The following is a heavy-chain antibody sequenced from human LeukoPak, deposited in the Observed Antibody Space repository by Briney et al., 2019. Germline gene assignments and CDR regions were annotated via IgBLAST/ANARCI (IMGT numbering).Heavy chain of an antibody. CDR2: IYSGGST. V-gene: IGHV3-53*01. CDR1: GFTVSSNY. D-gene: IGHD3-10*01. J-gene: IGHJ6*03. CDR3: ASGSGSYRTPYYYMDF. Sequence: GGSLRLSCAASGFTVSSNYMSWVRQAPGKGLEWVSVIYSGGSTYYADSVKGRFTISRDNSKNTLYLQMNSLRAEDTAVYYCASGSGSYRTPYYYMDFWGTGTTVTVSS.